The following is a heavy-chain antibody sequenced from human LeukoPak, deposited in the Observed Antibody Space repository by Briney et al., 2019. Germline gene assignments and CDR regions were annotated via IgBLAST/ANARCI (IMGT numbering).Heavy chain of an antibody. CDR3: ARDVAIDY. CDR2: ISSSSSYI. D-gene: IGHD5-12*01. J-gene: IGHJ4*02. V-gene: IGHV3-21*01. Sequence: GGSLRLSCAASGFTFGSYNMNWVRQAPGKGLEWVSSISSSSSYINYADSVKGRFTISRDNAKNSLYLQMNGLRAEDTAVYYCARDVAIDYWGQGTLVTVSS. CDR1: GFTFGSYN.